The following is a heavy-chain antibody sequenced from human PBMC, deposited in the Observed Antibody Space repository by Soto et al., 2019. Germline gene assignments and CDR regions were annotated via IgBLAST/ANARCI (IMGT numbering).Heavy chain of an antibody. D-gene: IGHD2-15*01. V-gene: IGHV4-34*01. CDR3: ARGQVVAAQH. CDR1: GGSFSGYY. J-gene: IGHJ4*02. CDR2: IYHSGST. Sequence: PSETLSLTCAVYGGSFSGYYWNWIRQHPGKGLEWIGYIYHSGSTYYNPSLKSRVTISVDRSKNQFSLKLSSVTAADTAVYYCARGQVVAAQHWGQGTLVTVS.